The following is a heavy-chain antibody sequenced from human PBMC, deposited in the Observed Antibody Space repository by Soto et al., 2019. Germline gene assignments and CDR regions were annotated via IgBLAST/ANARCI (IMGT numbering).Heavy chain of an antibody. CDR3: ARARLSRSWWFDP. D-gene: IGHD3-10*01. CDR2: IYYSGST. V-gene: IGHV4-59*01. CDR1: GGSISSYY. Sequence: SETLSLTCTVSGGSISSYYWIWIRQPPGKGLEWIGYIYYSGSTNYNPSLKSRVTISVDTSKNQFSLKLSSVTAADTAVYYCARARLSRSWWFDPWGQGTLVTVSS. J-gene: IGHJ5*02.